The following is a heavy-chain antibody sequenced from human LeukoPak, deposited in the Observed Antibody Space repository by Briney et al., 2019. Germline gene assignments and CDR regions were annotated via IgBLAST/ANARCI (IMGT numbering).Heavy chain of an antibody. CDR1: GGSINTYF. Sequence: SETLSLTCSVSGGSINTYFWTWIRQPPGEGLAWIGYISYSGSTNYNPSLKSRVTISIDTSNNRFSLKLTSLTAADTAVYYCVRHLSAGRPAFDIWGQGTMVTVSS. J-gene: IGHJ3*02. V-gene: IGHV4-59*08. D-gene: IGHD2-15*01. CDR3: VRHLSAGRPAFDI. CDR2: ISYSGST.